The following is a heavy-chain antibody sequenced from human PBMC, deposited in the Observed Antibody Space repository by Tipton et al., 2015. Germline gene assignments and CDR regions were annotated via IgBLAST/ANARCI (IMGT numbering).Heavy chain of an antibody. CDR1: SGSISRSY. CDR2: IQYSGST. J-gene: IGHJ6*02. Sequence: TLSLTCTVSSGSISRSYWSWIRQPPGKGLEWIGYIQYSGSTNYNPSLKSRVTISVDTSKNQFSLTLNSVAAADTAVYYCARDLEHGMDVWGHGTTVTVSS. V-gene: IGHV4-59*01. CDR3: ARDLEHGMDV. D-gene: IGHD5-24*01.